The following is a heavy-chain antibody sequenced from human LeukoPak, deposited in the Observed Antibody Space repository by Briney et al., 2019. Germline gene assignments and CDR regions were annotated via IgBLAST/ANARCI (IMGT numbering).Heavy chain of an antibody. J-gene: IGHJ4*02. CDR2: INGSGDRT. V-gene: IGHV3-23*01. D-gene: IGHD1-14*01. CDR1: GFTFSSYA. CDR3: AKPARTDYADY. Sequence: GGTLRLSCVASGFTFSSYAMNWVRQAPGKGLEWVSSINGSGDRTYYADSVKGRFTISRDNSKNTLYMQMNSLRAEDTAVYYCAKPARTDYADYWGQGTLVIVSS.